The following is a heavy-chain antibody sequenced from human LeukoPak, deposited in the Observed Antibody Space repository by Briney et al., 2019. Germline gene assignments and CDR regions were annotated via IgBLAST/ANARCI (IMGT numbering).Heavy chain of an antibody. CDR2: INPSGGNT. J-gene: IGHJ4*02. Sequence: GASVKVSCKASGYTFTSYYMHWVRQAPGQGLEWMGIINPSGGNTGYAQKFQGRVTMTRNTSISTAYMELSSLRSEDTAVYYCARGSGSYRYWGQGTLVTVSS. CDR3: ARGSGSYRY. D-gene: IGHD1-26*01. V-gene: IGHV1-46*01. CDR1: GYTFTSYY.